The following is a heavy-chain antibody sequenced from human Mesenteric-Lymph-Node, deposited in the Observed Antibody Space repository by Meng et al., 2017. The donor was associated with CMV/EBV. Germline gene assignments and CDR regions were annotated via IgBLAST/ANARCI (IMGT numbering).Heavy chain of an antibody. J-gene: IGHJ4*02. CDR1: VGSFSSYY. D-gene: IGHD6-19*01. V-gene: IGHV4-34*01. CDR2: IDDMGSA. Sequence: LSCGVDVGSFSSYYWTWIRQPPGRGLGWIGEIDDMGSANYNPSLTSRVSISVDASKKQFSLELTSLTAADTAVYYCARKPKGIGSLDFWGQGTLVTVSS. CDR3: ARKPKGIGSLDF.